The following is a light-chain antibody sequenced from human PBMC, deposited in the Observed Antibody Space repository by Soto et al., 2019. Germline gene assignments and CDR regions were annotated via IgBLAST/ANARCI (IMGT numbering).Light chain of an antibody. V-gene: IGKV3D-15*01. J-gene: IGKJ1*01. CDR3: QQYNNWPPGT. CDR2: GAS. CDR1: QSVSSN. Sequence: EIVMTQSPVTLSVSPGERATLSYMASQSVSSNLAWYQQKPGQAPRLLIYGASTRATGIPARFSGSGSGTEFTLTISSLQSEDFAVYYCQQYNNWPPGTFGQGTKVDIK.